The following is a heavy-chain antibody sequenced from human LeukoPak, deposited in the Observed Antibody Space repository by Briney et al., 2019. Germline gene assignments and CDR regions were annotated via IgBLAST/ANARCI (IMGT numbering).Heavy chain of an antibody. V-gene: IGHV4-39*01. D-gene: IGHD6-13*01. CDR1: SGSIRSSSYY. CDR3: ARHGAAGDFDY. CDR2: INYSGST. Sequence: PSETLSLTCTVSSGSIRSSSYYWGWIRQPPGKGLEWIGRINYSGSTYYNPSLKSRVAIAVHTSKNQFSLNLSSVTATDTAVYYCARHGAAGDFDYWGQGTLVTVSS. J-gene: IGHJ4*02.